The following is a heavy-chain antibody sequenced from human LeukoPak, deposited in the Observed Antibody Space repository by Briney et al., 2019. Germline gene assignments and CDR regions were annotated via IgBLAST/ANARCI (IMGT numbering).Heavy chain of an antibody. D-gene: IGHD3-22*01. Sequence: PGGSLRLSCAASGFSVSSNYMSWVRQAPGKGLEWVSVIYSGGSTYYADSVKGRFTISRHNSKNTLYLQMNSLRAEDTAVYYCARAFPYYYDSSGYYYDFWGQGTLVTVSS. J-gene: IGHJ4*02. CDR1: GFSVSSNY. V-gene: IGHV3-53*04. CDR2: IYSGGST. CDR3: ARAFPYYYDSSGYYYDF.